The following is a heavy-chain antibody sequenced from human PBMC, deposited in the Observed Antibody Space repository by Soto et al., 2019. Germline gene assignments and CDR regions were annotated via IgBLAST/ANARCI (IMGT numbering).Heavy chain of an antibody. D-gene: IGHD4-4*01. V-gene: IGHV4-59*12. CDR3: ARDRDSNYFLDY. J-gene: IGHJ4*02. Sequence: SETLSLTCTVSGGSISSYYWSWIRQPPGKGLEWIGYIYYSGSTNYNPSLKSRVTISVDTSKNQFSLKLSSVTAADTAVYYCARDRDSNYFLDYWGQGTLVTVSS. CDR1: GGSISSYY. CDR2: IYYSGST.